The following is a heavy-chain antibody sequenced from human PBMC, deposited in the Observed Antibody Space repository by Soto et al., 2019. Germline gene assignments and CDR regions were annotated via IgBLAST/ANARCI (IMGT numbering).Heavy chain of an antibody. J-gene: IGHJ4*02. Sequence: SETLSLTCAVYGGSFSGYYWSWIRQPPGKGLEWIGEINHSGSTNYNPSLKSRVTISVDTSKNQFSLKLSSVTAADTAVYYCARGRVGYCSGGSCPLLDYWGRGTLVTVPQ. D-gene: IGHD2-15*01. V-gene: IGHV4-34*01. CDR3: ARGRVGYCSGGSCPLLDY. CDR1: GGSFSGYY. CDR2: INHSGST.